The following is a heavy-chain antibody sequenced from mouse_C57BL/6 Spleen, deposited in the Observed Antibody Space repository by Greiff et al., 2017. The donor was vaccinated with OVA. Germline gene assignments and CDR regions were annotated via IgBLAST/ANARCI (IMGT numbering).Heavy chain of an antibody. CDR3: TRDKMVRYYGSSSRWYFDV. CDR1: GFTFSSYA. V-gene: IGHV5-9-1*02. J-gene: IGHJ1*03. D-gene: IGHD1-1*01. CDR2: ISSGGDYI. Sequence: EVKLMESGEGLVKPGGSLKLSCAASGFTFSSYAMSWVRQTPEKRLEWVAYISSGGDYIYYADTVKGRFTISRDNARNTLYLQMSSLKSEDTAMYYCTRDKMVRYYGSSSRWYFDVWGTGTTVTVSS.